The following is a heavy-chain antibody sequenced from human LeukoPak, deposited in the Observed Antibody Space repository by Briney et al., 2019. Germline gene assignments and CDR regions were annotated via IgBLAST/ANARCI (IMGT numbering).Heavy chain of an antibody. CDR2: INPNSGGT. J-gene: IGHJ4*02. CDR3: ARGYHYDILTGYPSPYFDY. V-gene: IGHV1-2*02. D-gene: IGHD3-9*01. Sequence: ASVKVSCKASGGTFSSYAISWVRQAPGQGLEWMGWINPNSGGTNYAQKFQGRVAMTRDTSISTAYMELSRLRSDDTAVYYCARGYHYDILTGYPSPYFDYWGQGTLVTVSS. CDR1: GGTFSSYA.